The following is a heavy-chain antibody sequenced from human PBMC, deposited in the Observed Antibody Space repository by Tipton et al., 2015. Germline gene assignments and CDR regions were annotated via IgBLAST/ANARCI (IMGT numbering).Heavy chain of an antibody. V-gene: IGHV4-4*07. CDR2: IYSGGSV. CDR1: GDSIRNNY. CDR3: ARDIVPNWFDP. D-gene: IGHD2-15*01. Sequence: GLVKPSETLSLACSVSGDSIRNNYWSWIRQPAGKGLEWMGRIYSGGSVDYNSSLKGRVTMSVDTSKNEFSLRLTSMSAADTAIYYCARDIVPNWFDPWGQGILVTVSS. J-gene: IGHJ5*02.